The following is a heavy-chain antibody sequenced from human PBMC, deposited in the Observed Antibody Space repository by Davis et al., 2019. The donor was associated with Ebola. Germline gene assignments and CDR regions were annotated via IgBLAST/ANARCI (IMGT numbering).Heavy chain of an antibody. CDR3: ARGVLLWFGESNWFDP. Sequence: AASVKVSCKASGYTFTSYGISWVRQAPGQGLEWMGWISAYNGNTNYAQKLQGRVTMTTDTSTSTAYMELSSLRSEDTAVYYCARGVLLWFGESNWFDPWGQGTLVTVSS. D-gene: IGHD3-10*01. CDR1: GYTFTSYG. V-gene: IGHV1-18*01. CDR2: ISAYNGNT. J-gene: IGHJ5*02.